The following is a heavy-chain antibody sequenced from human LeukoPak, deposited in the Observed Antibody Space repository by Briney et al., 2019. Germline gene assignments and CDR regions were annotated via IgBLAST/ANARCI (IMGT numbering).Heavy chain of an antibody. V-gene: IGHV1-46*01. CDR3: ARDSDSAKYYYGSGSYFFL. Sequence: GASVKVSCKASGYTFTSYYMHWVRQAPGQGLEWMGLINPSGGSTSYAQKFQGRVTMTRDTSTSTVYMELSSLRSEDTAVYYCARDSDSAKYYYGSGSYFFLWGQGTLVTVSS. J-gene: IGHJ4*02. CDR2: INPSGGST. D-gene: IGHD3-10*01. CDR1: GYTFTSYY.